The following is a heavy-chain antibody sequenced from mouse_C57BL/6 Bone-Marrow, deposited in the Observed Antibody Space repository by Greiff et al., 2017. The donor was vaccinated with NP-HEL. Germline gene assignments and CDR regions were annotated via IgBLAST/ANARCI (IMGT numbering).Heavy chain of an antibody. V-gene: IGHV1-69*01. D-gene: IGHD3-2*02. J-gene: IGHJ2*01. CDR3: ARSGDSSGYVGDFDY. CDR1: GYTFTSYW. CDR2: LDPSDSYT. Sequence: QVQLQQPGAELVMPGASVKLSCKASGYTFTSYWMHWVKQRPGQGLEWIGELDPSDSYTNYNQKFKGKSPLTVDKSSSTAYMQLSSLTSEDSAVYYCARSGDSSGYVGDFDYWGQGTTLTVSS.